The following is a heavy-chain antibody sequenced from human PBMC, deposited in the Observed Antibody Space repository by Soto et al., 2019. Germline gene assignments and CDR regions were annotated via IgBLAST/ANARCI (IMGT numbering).Heavy chain of an antibody. V-gene: IGHV3-30-3*01. CDR2: ISYDGTIK. D-gene: IGHD3-22*01. Sequence: GGSLRLSCAASGFIFSTYAMHWVRQAPGKGLEWVALISYDGTIKYYGDSVKGRFTISRDNSDNTLYLQMNSLRLDETAVYYCARARRTTLIVDRHFDTWGQGTLVTVSS. CDR1: GFIFSTYA. J-gene: IGHJ5*02. CDR3: ARARRTTLIVDRHFDT.